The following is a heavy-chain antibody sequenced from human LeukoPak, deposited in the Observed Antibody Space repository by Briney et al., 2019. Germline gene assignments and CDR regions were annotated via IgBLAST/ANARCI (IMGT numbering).Heavy chain of an antibody. V-gene: IGHV1-8*03. J-gene: IGHJ6*03. CDR3: ARGGRIPTYYDFWSGYYHGLTGRYYYYYMDV. Sequence: ASVKVSCKASGYTFTGYYMHWVRQAPGQGLEWMGWMNPNSGNTGYAQKFQGRVTITRNTSISTAYMELSSLRSEDTAVYYCARGGRIPTYYDFWSGYYHGLTGRYYYYYMDVWGKGTTVTVSS. CDR2: MNPNSGNT. D-gene: IGHD3-3*01. CDR1: GYTFTGYY.